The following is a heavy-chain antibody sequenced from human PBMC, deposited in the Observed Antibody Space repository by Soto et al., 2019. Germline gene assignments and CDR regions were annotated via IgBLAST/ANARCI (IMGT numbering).Heavy chain of an antibody. V-gene: IGHV3-23*01. D-gene: IGHD1-26*01. CDR2: VSGSGDST. CDR3: ARRGSGSYYDY. Sequence: EVQLLESGGGLVQPGGSLRLSCAASGFTFSSYAMSWVRQAPVKGLEWVSAVSGSGDSTYYSDCVKGRFTISRDNSKNTLYLQMNSLIAEDTAVYYCARRGSGSYYDYWGQGTLVTVSS. J-gene: IGHJ4*02. CDR1: GFTFSSYA.